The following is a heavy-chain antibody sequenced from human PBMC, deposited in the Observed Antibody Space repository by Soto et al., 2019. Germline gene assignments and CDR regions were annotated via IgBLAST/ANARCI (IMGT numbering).Heavy chain of an antibody. CDR3: AKKRGSACVVGTCYYFDV. CDR1: GFTFSTYA. V-gene: IGHV3-23*01. D-gene: IGHD2-15*01. Sequence: EVQLLESGGGLVQPGGSLRLSCAASGFTFSTYAMNWVRQAPGKGLEWVSTISHNADNTYYAESVKGRFTISRDNSKNTVYLQLNSLRTEDTAIYYCAKKRGSACVVGTCYYFDVWGQGTLVTVSS. J-gene: IGHJ4*02. CDR2: ISHNADNT.